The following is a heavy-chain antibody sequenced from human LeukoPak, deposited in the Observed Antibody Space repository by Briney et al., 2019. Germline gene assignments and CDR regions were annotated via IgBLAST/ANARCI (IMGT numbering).Heavy chain of an antibody. CDR1: GHTFTSYD. CDR2: MNPNSGKT. Sequence: ASVKVSCKTSGHTFTSYDINWVRQATGQGLEWMGWMNPNSGKTGYEQKFQGRVTTTRNTSISTTYMELSSLRSEDTAVYYCARTNWNDDYWGQGTLVTVSS. J-gene: IGHJ4*02. CDR3: ARTNWNDDY. V-gene: IGHV1-8*01. D-gene: IGHD1-1*01.